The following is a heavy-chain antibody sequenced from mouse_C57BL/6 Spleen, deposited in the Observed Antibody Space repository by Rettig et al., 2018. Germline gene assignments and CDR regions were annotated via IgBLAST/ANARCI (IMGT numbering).Heavy chain of an antibody. CDR2: IWSGGST. D-gene: IGHD2-4*01. J-gene: IGHJ2*01. CDR3: ARSGIYYDYDY. Sequence: GVIWSGGSTDYNAAFISRLSISKDNSKSQVFFKMNSLQADDTAIYYCARSGIYYDYDYWGQGTTLTVSS. V-gene: IGHV2-2*01.